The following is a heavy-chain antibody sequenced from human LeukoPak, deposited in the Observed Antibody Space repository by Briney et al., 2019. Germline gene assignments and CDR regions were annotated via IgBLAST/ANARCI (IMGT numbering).Heavy chain of an antibody. CDR2: IYPGNSET. D-gene: IGHD1-26*01. Sequence: GESLKISCKGSAYSFTRYWIGWVRQMPGKGLEWMGIIYPGNSETRYSPSFQGRVIISADKSISTAYLQWSSLKASDTAMYYCASFRSGSFRGAFDYWGQGTLVTVSS. CDR1: AYSFTRYW. V-gene: IGHV5-51*01. CDR3: ASFRSGSFRGAFDY. J-gene: IGHJ4*02.